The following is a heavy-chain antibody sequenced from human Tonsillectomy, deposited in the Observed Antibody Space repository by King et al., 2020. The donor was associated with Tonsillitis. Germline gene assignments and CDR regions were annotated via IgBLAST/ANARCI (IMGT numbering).Heavy chain of an antibody. D-gene: IGHD5-24*01. CDR1: GFTFSNNA. Sequence: VRLVESGGGLVQPGGSLRLSCSASGFTFSNNAMHWVRQAPGKGLEYVSAISSNGDKAYYAVSVKGRFTISRDNAKNTLYLQMSSLRVEDTAVYYCVKLFPLARNSFDYWGQGTLVTVSS. V-gene: IGHV3-64D*08. J-gene: IGHJ4*02. CDR2: ISSNGDKA. CDR3: VKLFPLARNSFDY.